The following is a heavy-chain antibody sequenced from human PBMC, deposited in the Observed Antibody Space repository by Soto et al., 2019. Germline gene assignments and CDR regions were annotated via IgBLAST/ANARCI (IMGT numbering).Heavy chain of an antibody. Sequence: PGESLKISCKGSGYSFTSYWISWVRQMPGKGLEWMGRIDPSDSYTNYSPSFQGHVTISADKSISTAYLQWSSLKASDTAMYYCARQNGGYDFWSGYYLVWGEGTLVTVPQ. CDR2: IDPSDSYT. CDR3: ARQNGGYDFWSGYYLV. D-gene: IGHD3-3*01. CDR1: GYSFTSYW. V-gene: IGHV5-10-1*01. J-gene: IGHJ4*02.